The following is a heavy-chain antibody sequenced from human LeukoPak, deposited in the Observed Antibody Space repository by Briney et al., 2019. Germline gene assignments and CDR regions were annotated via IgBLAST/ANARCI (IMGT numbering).Heavy chain of an antibody. CDR3: ASVIAARGGWFDP. J-gene: IGHJ5*02. V-gene: IGHV1-18*01. D-gene: IGHD6-6*01. CDR2: ISAYNGNT. Sequence: ASVKASCKASGYTFTSYGISWVRQAPGQGLEWMGWISAYNGNTNYAQKLQGRVTMTTDTSTGTAYMELRSLRSDDTAVYYCASVIAARGGWFDPWGQGTLVTVSS. CDR1: GYTFTSYG.